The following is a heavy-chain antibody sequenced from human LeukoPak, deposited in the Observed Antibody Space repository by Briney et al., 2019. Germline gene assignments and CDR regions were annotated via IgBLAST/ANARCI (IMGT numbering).Heavy chain of an antibody. D-gene: IGHD6-6*01. J-gene: IGHJ3*02. CDR3: ARETVDSSSYDAFDI. CDR2: IYYSGST. CDR1: GGSISSYY. V-gene: IGHV4-59*01. Sequence: SETLSLTRTVSGGSISSYYWSWIRQPPGKGLEWIGYIYYSGSTNYNPSLKSRVTISVDTSKNQFSLKLSSVTAADTAVYYCARETVDSSSYDAFDIWGQGTMVTVSS.